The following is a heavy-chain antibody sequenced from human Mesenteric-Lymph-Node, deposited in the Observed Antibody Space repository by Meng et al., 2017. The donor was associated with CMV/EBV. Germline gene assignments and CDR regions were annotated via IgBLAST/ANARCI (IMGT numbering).Heavy chain of an antibody. J-gene: IGHJ5*02. D-gene: IGHD2-2*01. Sequence: SETLSLTCTVSGGSVSSGSYYWSWIRQPPGKGLEWIGYIYYSGSTNYNPSLKSRITISVDTSKNQFSLKLSSVTAADTAVYYCAKAGNGGYCSSTSCPGNWFDPWGQGTLVTVSS. V-gene: IGHV4-61*01. CDR3: AKAGNGGYCSSTSCPGNWFDP. CDR2: IYYSGST. CDR1: GGSVSSGSYY.